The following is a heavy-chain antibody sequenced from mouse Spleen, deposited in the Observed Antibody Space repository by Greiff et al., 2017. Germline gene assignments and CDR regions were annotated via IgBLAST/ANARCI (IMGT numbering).Heavy chain of an antibody. CDR3: ANDYEGDWFAY. Sequence: QVQLKQSGAELVRPGVSVKISCKGSGYTFTDYAMHWVKQSHAKSLEWIGVISTYYGDASYNQKFKGKATMTVDKSSSNAYMELARLTSEDSAIYYCANDYEGDWFAYWGQGTLVTVSA. J-gene: IGHJ3*01. CDR2: ISTYYGDA. V-gene: IGHV1S137*01. CDR1: GYTFTDYA. D-gene: IGHD2-4*01.